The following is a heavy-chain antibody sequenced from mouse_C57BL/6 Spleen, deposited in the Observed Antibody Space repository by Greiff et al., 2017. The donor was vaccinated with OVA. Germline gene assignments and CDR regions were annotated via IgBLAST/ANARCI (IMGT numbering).Heavy chain of an antibody. CDR3: ARRDDGYYGYFDV. CDR1: GYTFTDYY. Sequence: EVQLQQSGPELVKPGASVKISCKASGYTFTDYYMNWVKQSHGKSLEWIGDINPNNGGTSYNQKFKGKATLTVDKSSSTAYMELRSLTSEDSAVYYCARRDDGYYGYFDVWGTGTTVTVSS. J-gene: IGHJ1*03. D-gene: IGHD2-3*01. CDR2: INPNNGGT. V-gene: IGHV1-26*01.